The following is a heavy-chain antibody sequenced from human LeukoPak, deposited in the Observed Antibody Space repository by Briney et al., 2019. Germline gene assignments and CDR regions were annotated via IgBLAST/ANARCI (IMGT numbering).Heavy chain of an antibody. V-gene: IGHV1-46*01. CDR2: INPSGGST. Sequence: ASVKVSCKASGYTFTSYYMHWVRQAPGQGLEWMGIINPSGGSTSYAQKFQGRVTMTRDTSISTAYMELSRLRSDDTAVYYCARYGDIVVVPAAVDFDYWGQGTLVTVSS. D-gene: IGHD2-2*01. CDR1: GYTFTSYY. CDR3: ARYGDIVVVPAAVDFDY. J-gene: IGHJ4*02.